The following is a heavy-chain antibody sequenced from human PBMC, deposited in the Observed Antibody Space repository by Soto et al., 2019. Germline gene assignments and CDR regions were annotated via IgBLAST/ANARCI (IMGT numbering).Heavy chain of an antibody. Sequence: GGSLRLSCAASGFTVSSIYMSWVRQAPGKGLEWVSVIYSGDSTYYADSVEDRLTISRDNTKNTLYLQMNSLRAEDTAVKYCASRSSGWYFDYWGQGTLVTVSS. CDR2: IYSGDST. CDR3: ASRSSGWYFDY. CDR1: GFTVSSIY. J-gene: IGHJ4*02. D-gene: IGHD6-19*01. V-gene: IGHV3-53*01.